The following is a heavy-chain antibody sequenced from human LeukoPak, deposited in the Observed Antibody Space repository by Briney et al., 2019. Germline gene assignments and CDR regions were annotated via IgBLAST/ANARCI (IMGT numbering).Heavy chain of an antibody. J-gene: IGHJ3*01. CDR2: TYYRSEWYN. Sequence: SQTLSLTCAISGDSVSGNSTAYNWIRQSPSRGLEWLGRTYYRSEWYNDYAVSVKSRIIINPDTSKNQLSLQLKSVTPEDTAVYYCARGGQGDGYSADEAFDFWGQGTMVTVSS. V-gene: IGHV6-1*01. CDR3: ARGGQGDGYSADEAFDF. CDR1: GDSVSGNSTA. D-gene: IGHD5-24*01.